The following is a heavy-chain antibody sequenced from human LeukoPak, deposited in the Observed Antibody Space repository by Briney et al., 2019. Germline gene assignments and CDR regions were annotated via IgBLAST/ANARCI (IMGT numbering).Heavy chain of an antibody. CDR3: SSRLMVWGVRGPDH. J-gene: IGHJ5*02. D-gene: IGHD3-10*01. V-gene: IGHV3-49*04. CDR2: IRSKPYGGTT. Sequence: GGSLRLSCIASGFTFGDYGMTWVRQAPGKGLEWVGFIRSKPYGGTTEYAASVKGRFSISRDDSKSIAYLQMNSLKTEDTAVYYCSSRLMVWGVRGPDHWGQGTLVTVSS. CDR1: GFTFGDYG.